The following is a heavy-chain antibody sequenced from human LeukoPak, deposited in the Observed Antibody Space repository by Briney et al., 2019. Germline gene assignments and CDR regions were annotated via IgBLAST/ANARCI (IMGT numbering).Heavy chain of an antibody. J-gene: IGHJ4*02. CDR1: GDSVSTNSAA. V-gene: IGHV6-1*01. CDR3: ARTRSSTWHLLDY. D-gene: IGHD6-13*01. CDR2: AYYRSKWYN. Sequence: SQTLSLTCAISGDSVSTNSAAWNWIRQSPSRGLEWLGRAYYRSKWYNDYVVSVKSRITINPDTSQNQFSLQLNSVTAADTAVYYCARTRSSTWHLLDYWGQGTLVTVSS.